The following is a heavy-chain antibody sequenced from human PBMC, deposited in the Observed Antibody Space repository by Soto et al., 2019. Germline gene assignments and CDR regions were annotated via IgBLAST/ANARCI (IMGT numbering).Heavy chain of an antibody. CDR3: ARTRSFTLGFYYDGMDV. J-gene: IGHJ6*02. CDR1: GSSFASYW. Sequence: GSSLKISRKGSGSSFASYWIGWVRQMPGQDLEWMGIIYPGDSDTRSSPSFQGQVTISDDKSLRTAYLQWTSLKASDTALYYCARTRSFTLGFYYDGMDVWGQGTTVTASS. CDR2: IYPGDSDT. D-gene: IGHD6-6*01. V-gene: IGHV5-51*01.